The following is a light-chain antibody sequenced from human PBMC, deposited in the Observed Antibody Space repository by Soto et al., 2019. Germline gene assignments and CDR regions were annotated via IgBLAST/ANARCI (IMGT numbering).Light chain of an antibody. CDR1: QRVHNY. CDR2: DAS. Sequence: PGERATLSCRASQRVHNYLAWYQQKPGQAPRLLIYDASSRATGIPARFSGRGSGTDFTLTISSLEPEDFAVYYCQHRSNWPLTFGGGTKVEIK. CDR3: QHRSNWPLT. J-gene: IGKJ4*01. V-gene: IGKV3-11*01.